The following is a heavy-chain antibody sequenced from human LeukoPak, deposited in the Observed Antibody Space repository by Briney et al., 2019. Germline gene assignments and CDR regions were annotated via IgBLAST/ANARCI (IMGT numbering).Heavy chain of an antibody. Sequence: GGSLRLSCAASGFTFSSYEMNWVRQAPGKGLEWVSYISNSGSTIYYADSVKGRFTISRDNAKNTLYLQMNSLRAEDTAVYYCAKDLSSGYPHAFDIWGQGTMVNVSS. V-gene: IGHV3-48*03. CDR2: ISNSGSTI. D-gene: IGHD3-22*01. CDR3: AKDLSSGYPHAFDI. J-gene: IGHJ3*02. CDR1: GFTFSSYE.